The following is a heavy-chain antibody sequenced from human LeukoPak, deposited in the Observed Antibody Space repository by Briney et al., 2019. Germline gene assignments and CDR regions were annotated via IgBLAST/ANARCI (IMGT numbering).Heavy chain of an antibody. D-gene: IGHD3-10*01. CDR1: GDTFTSYE. V-gene: IGHV1-8*01. CDR2: MTPNSGNT. Sequence: GSVKVSCKASGDTFTSYEINGGREATGQGGERMGWMTPNSGNTGYAQKFQGRVTMTRNTSISTAYMELSSLRSEDTAVYYCARSEHRFGDSHWGQGTLVTVSS. CDR3: ARSEHRFGDSH. J-gene: IGHJ4*02.